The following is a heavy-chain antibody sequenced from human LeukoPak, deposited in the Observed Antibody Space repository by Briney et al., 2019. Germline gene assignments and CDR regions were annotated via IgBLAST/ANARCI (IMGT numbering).Heavy chain of an antibody. V-gene: IGHV4-39*07. Sequence: SETLSLTCTVSGGSIGSSSYYWGWIRQPPGKGLEWIGSFYYSGSTYYDPSLKSRVTISVDTSKNQFSLKLSSVTAADTAVYYCARSNSGLLDYWGQGTLVTVSS. CDR1: GGSIGSSSYY. J-gene: IGHJ4*02. CDR3: ARSNSGLLDY. CDR2: FYYSGST. D-gene: IGHD6-19*01.